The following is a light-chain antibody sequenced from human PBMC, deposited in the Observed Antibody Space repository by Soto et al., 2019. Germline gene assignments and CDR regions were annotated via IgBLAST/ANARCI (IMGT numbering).Light chain of an antibody. Sequence: QSVLTQPPSVSGAPGQRVTISCTGSSSNIGAGYDVHWYQHLPGTAPKLLISGNSNRPSGVPDRFSGSKSGTSASLAITGLQAEDEADYYCQSYDCSLSGYMFGGGTKLTVL. V-gene: IGLV1-40*01. CDR1: SSNIGAGYD. CDR2: GNS. J-gene: IGLJ3*02. CDR3: QSYDCSLSGYM.